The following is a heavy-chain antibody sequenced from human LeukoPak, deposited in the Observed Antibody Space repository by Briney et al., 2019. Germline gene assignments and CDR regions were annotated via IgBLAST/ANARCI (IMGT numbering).Heavy chain of an antibody. CDR1: GGSISSGGYS. CDR2: IYHSGST. J-gene: IGHJ4*02. D-gene: IGHD3-10*01. V-gene: IGHV4-30-2*01. Sequence: SETLSLTCAVSGGSISSGGYSWSWIRQPPGKGLEWIGYIYHSGSTYYNPSLKSRVTISVDRSKNQFSLKLSSVTAADTAVYYCAREAHYGSGSYYIDYWGQGTLVTVSS. CDR3: AREAHYGSGSYYIDY.